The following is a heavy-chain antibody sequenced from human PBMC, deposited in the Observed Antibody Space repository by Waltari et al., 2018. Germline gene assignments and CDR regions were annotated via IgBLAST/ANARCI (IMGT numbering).Heavy chain of an antibody. J-gene: IGHJ4*02. CDR2: LYTRGST. CDR3: ARGPYYYDSSGYDY. CDR1: GGSIRSGSYY. D-gene: IGHD3-22*01. Sequence: QVQLQESGPGLVKPSQTLSLTCTVSGGSIRSGSYYWSWIRQPAGKGLEWIGYLYTRGSTNYNPSLKSRVTISVDTSKNQFSLKLSSVTAADTAVYYCARGPYYYDSSGYDYWGQGTLVTVSS. V-gene: IGHV4-61*09.